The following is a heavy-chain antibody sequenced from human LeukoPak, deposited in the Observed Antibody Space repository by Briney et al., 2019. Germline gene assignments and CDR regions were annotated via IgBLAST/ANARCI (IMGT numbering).Heavy chain of an antibody. D-gene: IGHD2-8*01. V-gene: IGHV4-59*01. J-gene: IGHJ6*02. CDR3: ARATYCTNGVCRTYGMDV. Sequence: TSETLSLTCTVSGGSISNYYWSWIRQPPGKGLEWIGYIYHSGSTNHNPSLRSRLTISVDTSKNQFSLKLRSVTAADAAVYYCARATYCTNGVCRTYGMDVWGQGTTVTVSS. CDR2: IYHSGST. CDR1: GGSISNYY.